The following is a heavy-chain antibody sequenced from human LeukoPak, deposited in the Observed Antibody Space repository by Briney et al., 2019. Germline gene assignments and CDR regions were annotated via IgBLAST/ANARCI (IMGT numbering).Heavy chain of an antibody. CDR1: GASISSYY. J-gene: IGHJ4*02. CDR2: IFYRGTT. D-gene: IGHD5-12*01. Sequence: PSETLSLTCTVSGASISSYYWSWIRQPPGKGRGWIGYIFYRGTTSYTPFLKSRVTISVDTSKNQFSLKLNSVTAADTAFYCCARLPRYGGYDHFDYWGQGILVIVSS. V-gene: IGHV4-59*12. CDR3: ARLPRYGGYDHFDY.